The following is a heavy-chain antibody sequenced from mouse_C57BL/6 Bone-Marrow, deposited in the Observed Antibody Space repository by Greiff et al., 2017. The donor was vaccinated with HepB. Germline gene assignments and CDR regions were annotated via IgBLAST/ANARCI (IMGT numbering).Heavy chain of an antibody. CDR2: IHPNSGST. D-gene: IGHD1-1*01. Sequence: VQLQQSGAELVKPGASVKLSCKASGYTFTSYWMHWVKQRPGQGLEWIGMIHPNSGSTYYNEKFKSKATLTVDKSSSTAYMQLSSLTSEDSAVYYSARKGYYGSRYCWYFDVWGTGTTVTVSS. J-gene: IGHJ1*03. V-gene: IGHV1-64*01. CDR3: ARKGYYGSRYCWYFDV. CDR1: GYTFTSYW.